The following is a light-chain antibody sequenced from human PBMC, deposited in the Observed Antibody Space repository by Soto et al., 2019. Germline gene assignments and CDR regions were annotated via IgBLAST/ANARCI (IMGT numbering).Light chain of an antibody. CDR1: QSVSSN. CDR3: QQDNNRTS. J-gene: IGKJ1*01. V-gene: IGKV3-15*01. Sequence: DIEMTQSPATLSASPGDRATLSCRASQSVSSNLAWYQQKPGQAPRLLIYGASTRATGIPARFSGSGSGTEFTLTISSLPAEDVAVYYCQQDNNRTSFGEGTKVDIK. CDR2: GAS.